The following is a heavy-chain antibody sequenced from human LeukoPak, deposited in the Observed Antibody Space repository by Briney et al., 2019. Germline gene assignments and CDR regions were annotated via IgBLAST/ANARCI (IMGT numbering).Heavy chain of an antibody. J-gene: IGHJ5*02. D-gene: IGHD1-26*01. CDR2: VFDSGST. CDR1: GGSISRTSYY. Sequence: SETLSLTCTVSGGSISRTSYYWDWIRQPPGKGLEWIGNVFDSGSTHYNPSLKSRVTISVDTSKNQFSLRLSSVTAADTAVYYCATLAGESWGQGTLVTVSS. V-gene: IGHV4-39*01. CDR3: ATLAGES.